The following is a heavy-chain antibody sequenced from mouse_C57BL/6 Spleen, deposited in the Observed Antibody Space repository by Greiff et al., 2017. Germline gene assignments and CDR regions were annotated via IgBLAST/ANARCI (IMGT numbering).Heavy chain of an antibody. CDR2: ISYDGSN. V-gene: IGHV3-6*01. CDR1: GYSITSGYY. Sequence: EVQLQESGPGLVKPSQSLSLTCSVTGYSITSGYYWNWIRQFPGNKLEWMGYISYDGSNNYNPSLKNRISITRDTSKNQFFLKLNSVTTEDTATYYSARDSNYGFDYWGQGTTLTVSS. D-gene: IGHD2-5*01. J-gene: IGHJ2*01. CDR3: ARDSNYGFDY.